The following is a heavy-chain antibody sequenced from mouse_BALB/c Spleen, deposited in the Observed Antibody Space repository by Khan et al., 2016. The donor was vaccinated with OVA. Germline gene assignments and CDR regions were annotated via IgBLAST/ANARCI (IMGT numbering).Heavy chain of an antibody. J-gene: IGHJ1*01. CDR2: IWSFGST. V-gene: IGHV2-4*02. Sequence: VELVESGPGLVQPSQSLSITCTVSGFSLTTYGVHWVRQPPGKGLEWLGVIWSFGSTDYNAAFISRLSISKDISKSQVFFKMNSLQADDTATYYCARFYDYEGYFDVWGAGTTVTVSS. CDR1: GFSLTTYG. D-gene: IGHD2-4*01. CDR3: ARFYDYEGYFDV.